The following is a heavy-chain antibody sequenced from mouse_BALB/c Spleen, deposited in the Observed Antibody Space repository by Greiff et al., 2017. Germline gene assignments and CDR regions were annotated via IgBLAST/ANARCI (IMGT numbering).Heavy chain of an antibody. CDR3: ARDRRITTPYYAMDY. CDR1: GFTFSSYG. Sequence: EVKLVESGGGLVQPGGSLKLSCAASGFTFSSYGMSWVRQTPDKRLELVATINSNGGSTYYPDSVKGRFTISRDNAKNTLYLQMSSLKSEDTAMYYCARDRRITTPYYAMDYWGQGTSVTVSS. CDR2: INSNGGST. J-gene: IGHJ4*01. D-gene: IGHD2-4*01. V-gene: IGHV5-6-3*01.